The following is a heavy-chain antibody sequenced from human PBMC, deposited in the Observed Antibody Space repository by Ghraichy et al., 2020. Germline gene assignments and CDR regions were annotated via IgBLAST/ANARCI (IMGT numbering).Heavy chain of an antibody. Sequence: LNISCAVSGYSISSGYWWGWIRQPPWKGLEWVGYIYSSGGTYYNPSLKSRITMSVDTSKNQFSLNLRSVTAVDSGIYFCAKYNSSPDAHYFDSWGQGILVTVSS. J-gene: IGHJ4*02. CDR2: IYSSGGT. V-gene: IGHV4-28*04. CDR1: GYSISSGYW. D-gene: IGHD6-13*01. CDR3: AKYNSSPDAHYFDS.